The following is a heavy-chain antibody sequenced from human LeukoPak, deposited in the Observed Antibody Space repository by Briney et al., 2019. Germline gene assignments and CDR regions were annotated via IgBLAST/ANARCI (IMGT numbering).Heavy chain of an antibody. CDR3: ARGLTIWFGESDDAFDI. CDR1: GGSFSGYY. Sequence: SETLSLTCAVYGGSFSGYYWSWIGKPPGKGLDWIGEINHSGSTNYNPSLKSRVTISVDTSKNQFSLKLSSVTAADTAVYYCARGLTIWFGESDDAFDIWGQGTMVTVSS. D-gene: IGHD3-10*01. J-gene: IGHJ3*02. V-gene: IGHV4-34*01. CDR2: INHSGST.